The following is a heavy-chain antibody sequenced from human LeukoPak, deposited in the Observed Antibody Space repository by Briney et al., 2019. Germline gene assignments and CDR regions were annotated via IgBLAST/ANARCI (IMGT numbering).Heavy chain of an antibody. CDR2: NNHGGSA. CDR1: GGSFSGDF. D-gene: IGHD5-12*01. J-gene: IGHJ4*02. Sequence: PSETLSLTCAVYGGSFSGDFWSWLRQSPGKGLEWVGDNNHGGSATYNASLQRRVPMSVDTSTNQISLKMASVTAADTAIYYCARHPWQWLPFDDWGQGTQVTISS. V-gene: IGHV4-34*01. CDR3: ARHPWQWLPFDD.